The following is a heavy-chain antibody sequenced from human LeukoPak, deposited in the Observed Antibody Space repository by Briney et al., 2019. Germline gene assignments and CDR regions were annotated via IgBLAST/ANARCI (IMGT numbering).Heavy chain of an antibody. J-gene: IGHJ4*02. CDR2: IKSDGST. Sequence: GGSLRLSCAASGFTFSTYWMHWVRQAPGKGLVWASRIKSDGSTNYADSVKGRFTISRDNSNTTLYLQMNNLRPEDTAMYFCAKIPAYDFWNEVSSSFDSWGQGTLVTVSS. D-gene: IGHD3-3*01. CDR3: AKIPAYDFWNEVSSSFDS. V-gene: IGHV3-74*01. CDR1: GFTFSTYW.